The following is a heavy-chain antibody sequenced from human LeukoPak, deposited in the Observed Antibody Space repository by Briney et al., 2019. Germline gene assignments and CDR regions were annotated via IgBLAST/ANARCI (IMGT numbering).Heavy chain of an antibody. J-gene: IGHJ6*03. V-gene: IGHV4-38-2*02. CDR3: ARGRLTTIKDYYYYYMDV. D-gene: IGHD1-14*01. Sequence: SETLSLTCSVSGYSISSGFYWGWIRQPPGKGLEWIGSIFHSGSTYYNSSLKSRVTISVDTSKNQFSLKLSSVTAADTAVYYCARGRLTTIKDYYYYYMDVWGKGTTVTISS. CDR1: GYSISSGFY. CDR2: IFHSGST.